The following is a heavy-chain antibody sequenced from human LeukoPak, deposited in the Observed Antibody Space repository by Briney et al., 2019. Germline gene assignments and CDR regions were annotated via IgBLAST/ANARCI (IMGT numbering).Heavy chain of an antibody. Sequence: SETLSLTCTVSGGSISGSSYYWGWIRQPPGKGLEWIGSIYYSGSTYYNPSLKSRVTISVDTSKNQFSLKLSSVTAADTAVYYCARAGIVARRGGVFDYWGQGTLVTVPS. CDR2: IYYSGST. J-gene: IGHJ4*02. CDR1: GGSISGSSYY. D-gene: IGHD6-6*01. CDR3: ARAGIVARRGGVFDY. V-gene: IGHV4-39*01.